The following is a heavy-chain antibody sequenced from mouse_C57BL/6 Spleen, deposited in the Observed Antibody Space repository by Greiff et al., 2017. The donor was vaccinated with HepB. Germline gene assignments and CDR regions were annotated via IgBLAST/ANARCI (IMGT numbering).Heavy chain of an antibody. CDR3: ARSTVVDWYFDV. V-gene: IGHV1-59*01. CDR1: GYTFTSYW. D-gene: IGHD1-1*01. J-gene: IGHJ1*03. CDR2: IDPSDSYT. Sequence: QVQLQQPGAELVRPGTSVKLSCKASGYTFTSYWMHWVKQRPGQGLEWIGVIDPSDSYTNYNQKFKGKATLTVDTSSSTAYMQLSSLTSEDSAVYYCARSTVVDWYFDVWGTGTTVTVSS.